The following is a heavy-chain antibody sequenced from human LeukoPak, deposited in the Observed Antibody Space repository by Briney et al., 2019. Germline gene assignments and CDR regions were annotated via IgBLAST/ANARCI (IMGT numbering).Heavy chain of an antibody. V-gene: IGHV3-20*04. D-gene: IGHD5-18*01. CDR2: INWNGGST. Sequence: GGSLRLSCAASGFTFDDYGMSWVRQAPGKGLEWVSGINWNGGSTGYADSVKGRFTISRDNSKNTLYLQMNSLRAEDTAVYYCARDAVQLWLQHYYYMDVWGKGTTVTVSS. CDR1: GFTFDDYG. J-gene: IGHJ6*03. CDR3: ARDAVQLWLQHYYYMDV.